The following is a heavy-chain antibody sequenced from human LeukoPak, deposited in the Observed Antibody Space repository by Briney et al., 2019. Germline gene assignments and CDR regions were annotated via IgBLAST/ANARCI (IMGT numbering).Heavy chain of an antibody. CDR3: ARVRTTVVTPGYYYYMDV. D-gene: IGHD4-23*01. CDR2: IIPIFGTA. V-gene: IGHV1-69*13. CDR1: GGTFSSYA. Sequence: SVKVSCKASGGTFSSYAISWVRQAPGQGLEWMGGIIPIFGTANYAQKFQGRVTITADESTSTAYMELSSLRSEDTAMYYCARVRTTVVTPGYYYYMDVWGKGTTVTVSS. J-gene: IGHJ6*03.